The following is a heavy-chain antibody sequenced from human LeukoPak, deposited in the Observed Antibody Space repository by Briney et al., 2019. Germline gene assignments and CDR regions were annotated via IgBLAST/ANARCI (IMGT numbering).Heavy chain of an antibody. CDR1: GYTFTSYD. D-gene: IGHD2-2*01. CDR3: ARDQEGQYPTDY. V-gene: IGHV1-8*01. CDR2: MNPNSGNT. J-gene: IGHJ4*02. Sequence: ASVKVSCKASGYTFTSYDINWVRQATGQGLEWMGWMNPNSGNTGYAQKFQGRVTMTRDTSTSTVYMELSSLRSEDTAVYYCARDQEGQYPTDYWGQGTLVTVSS.